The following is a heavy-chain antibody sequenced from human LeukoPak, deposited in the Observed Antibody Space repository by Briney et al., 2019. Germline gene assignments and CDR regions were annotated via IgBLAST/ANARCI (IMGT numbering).Heavy chain of an antibody. V-gene: IGHV1-8*01. CDR2: MNPNSGNT. D-gene: IGHD3-10*01. Sequence: GASVKVSCKASGYTFTSYDINWVRQATGQGLEWMGWMNPNSGNTGYAQKFQGRVSMTRNTSIGTAYMELSSLRSEDTAVYYCARGQATRYVLLWFGEHDYWGQGTLVTVSS. CDR3: ARGQATRYVLLWFGEHDY. CDR1: GYTFTSYD. J-gene: IGHJ4*02.